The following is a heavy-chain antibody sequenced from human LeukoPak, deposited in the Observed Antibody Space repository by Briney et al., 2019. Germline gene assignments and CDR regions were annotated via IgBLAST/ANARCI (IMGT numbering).Heavy chain of an antibody. CDR1: GASMSSYY. V-gene: IGHV4-59*08. CDR2: IFYSGST. Sequence: PSETLSLTCTVSGASMSSYYWGWIRQPPGKQLDWIAYIFYSGSTNYSPSLKSRVNISVDTSKNQFSLKLSSVTAADTAVYYCARVLGAYYYYGMDVWGQGTTVTVSS. D-gene: IGHD3-16*01. CDR3: ARVLGAYYYYGMDV. J-gene: IGHJ6*02.